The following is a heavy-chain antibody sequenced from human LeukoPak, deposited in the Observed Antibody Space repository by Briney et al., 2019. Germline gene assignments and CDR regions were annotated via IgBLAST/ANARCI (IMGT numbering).Heavy chain of an antibody. CDR1: GFTFSGYA. D-gene: IGHD1-14*01. CDR2: ISSNGRST. J-gene: IGHJ6*03. V-gene: IGHV3-64*01. Sequence: GGSLRLSCAASGFTFSGYAMHWVRQAPGKGLEYVSGISSNGRSTHYSSSVKGRFTISRDNSTNTLYLQMGSLRPEDMALYYCARTQNPSIDYYYYMDVWGKGTTVTVSS. CDR3: ARTQNPSIDYYYYMDV.